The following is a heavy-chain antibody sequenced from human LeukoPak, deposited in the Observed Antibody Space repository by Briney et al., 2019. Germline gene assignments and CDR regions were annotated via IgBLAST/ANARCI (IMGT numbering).Heavy chain of an antibody. CDR2: INPNSGGT. CDR3: ARDLMRGYCSSTSCPHDY. V-gene: IGHV1-2*02. J-gene: IGHJ4*02. D-gene: IGHD2-2*01. Sequence: ASVKVSCKASGYTFTGYYMHWVRQAPGQGLEWMGWINPNSGGTNYAQKFQGRVTMTRDTSISTAYMELSRLRSDDTAVYYCARDLMRGYCSSTSCPHDYWGQGTLVTVSS. CDR1: GYTFTGYY.